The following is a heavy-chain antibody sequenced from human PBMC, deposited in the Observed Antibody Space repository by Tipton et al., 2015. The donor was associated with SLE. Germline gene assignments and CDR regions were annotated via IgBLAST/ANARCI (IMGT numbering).Heavy chain of an antibody. CDR1: GGSISSSSYY. CDR2: IYYSGST. D-gene: IGHD3-3*01. Sequence: TLSLTCTVSGGSISSSSYYWGWIRQPPGKGLEWIGRIYYSGSTYYNPSLKSRVTISVDTSKNQFSLKLSSVTAADTAVYYCARDSRFLAWFHAFDIWGQGTMVTVSS. CDR3: ARDSRFLAWFHAFDI. J-gene: IGHJ3*02. V-gene: IGHV4-39*07.